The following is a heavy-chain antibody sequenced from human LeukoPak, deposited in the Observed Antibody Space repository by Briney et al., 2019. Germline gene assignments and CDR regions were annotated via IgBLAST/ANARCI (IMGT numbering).Heavy chain of an antibody. CDR1: GFTFSSYA. D-gene: IGHD1-7*01. CDR2: ISGSGGST. Sequence: PGGSLRLSCAASGFTFSSYAMSWVRQAPGKGLEWVSAISGSGGSTYYADSVKGRFTISRDNSKNTLYLQMNSLRAEDTAVYYCARGSITGTMSTPSPFFHYWGQGTLVTVSS. CDR3: ARGSITGTMSTPSPFFHY. V-gene: IGHV3-23*01. J-gene: IGHJ4*02.